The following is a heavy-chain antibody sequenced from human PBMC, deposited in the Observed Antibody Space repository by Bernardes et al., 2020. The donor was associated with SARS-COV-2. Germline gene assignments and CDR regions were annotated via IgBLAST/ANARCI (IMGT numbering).Heavy chain of an antibody. J-gene: IGHJ6*02. D-gene: IGHD3-22*01. Sequence: ASVKVSCKASGYTFTGYYIHWVRQAPGQGLEWMGWINPNSGGTIYAQKLQGRVTMTRDTSISTAYMELSRLRSDDTAMYYCALPPSNYDRYGMDVWGQGTTVTVSS. CDR3: ALPPSNYDRYGMDV. CDR1: GYTFTGYY. V-gene: IGHV1-2*02. CDR2: INPNSGGT.